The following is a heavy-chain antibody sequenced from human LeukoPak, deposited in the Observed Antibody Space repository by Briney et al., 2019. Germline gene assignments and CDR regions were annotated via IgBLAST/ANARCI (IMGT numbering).Heavy chain of an antibody. D-gene: IGHD3-10*01. V-gene: IGHV1-46*01. CDR1: GYTFTGCY. CDR2: INPSGGST. Sequence: ASVKVSCKTSGYTFTGCYIHWVRRAPGQGLEWMGIINPSGGSTSYAQKFQGRVTMTRDTSTSTVYMELSSLRSEDTAVYYCAGSGLDIWGQGTMVTVSS. CDR3: AGSGLDI. J-gene: IGHJ3*02.